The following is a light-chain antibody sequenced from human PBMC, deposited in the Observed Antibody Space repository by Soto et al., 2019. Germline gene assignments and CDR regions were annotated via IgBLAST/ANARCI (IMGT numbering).Light chain of an antibody. J-gene: IGKJ2*01. CDR3: QQYGGSPYT. CDR2: GAS. CDR1: QSVNSNY. Sequence: EIVLTQSPGTLSLSPGERVTLSCRASQSVNSNYLAWYQQRPGQAPRLLIYGASSRATGIPDRFSGSGSGTDFTLTISRLEPEDFAGYYCQQYGGSPYTFGQGTKLEIK. V-gene: IGKV3-20*01.